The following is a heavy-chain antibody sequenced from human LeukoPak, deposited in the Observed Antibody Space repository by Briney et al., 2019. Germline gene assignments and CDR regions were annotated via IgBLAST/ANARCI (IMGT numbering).Heavy chain of an antibody. CDR1: GFTFSSYA. V-gene: IGHV3-23*01. D-gene: IGHD5-12*01. J-gene: IGHJ6*03. CDR2: ISGSGGST. CDR3: AKAGVVATNYYYYYYMDV. Sequence: PGGSLRLSCAASGFTFSSYAMTWVRQAPGKGLEWVSGISGSGGSTYYADSVKGRFTISRDSSKNTLFLQMNSLRAEDTAVYYCAKAGVVATNYYYYYYMDVWGKGTTVTVSS.